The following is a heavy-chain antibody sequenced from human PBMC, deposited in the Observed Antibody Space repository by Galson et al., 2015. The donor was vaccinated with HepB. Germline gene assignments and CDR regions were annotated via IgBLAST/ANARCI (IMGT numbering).Heavy chain of an antibody. CDR3: ARDAPSYGDYTDYYYGMDV. D-gene: IGHD4-17*01. CDR1: GGTFSSYA. V-gene: IGHV1-69*13. Sequence: SVKVSCKASGGTFSSYAISWVRQAPGQGLEWMGGIIPIFGTANYAQKFQGRVTITADESTSTAYMELSSLRSEDTAVYYCARDAPSYGDYTDYYYGMDVWGQGTTVTVSS. CDR2: IIPIFGTA. J-gene: IGHJ6*02.